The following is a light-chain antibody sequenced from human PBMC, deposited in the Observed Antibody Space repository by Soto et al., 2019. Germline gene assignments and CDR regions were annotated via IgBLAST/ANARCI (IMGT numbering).Light chain of an antibody. CDR3: QHYADSSPVFT. CDR2: AAS. V-gene: IGKV3-20*01. CDR1: RFVSNYY. Sequence: DIVLTQAPGTMSLSPGVRATLSCRTSRFVSNYYVAWYQQRPDQAPRLLIYAASSRATDIPDRFSGSGSGTDFTLTISRLEPEDFAVYYCQHYADSSPVFTFGPGNKVEI. J-gene: IGKJ3*01.